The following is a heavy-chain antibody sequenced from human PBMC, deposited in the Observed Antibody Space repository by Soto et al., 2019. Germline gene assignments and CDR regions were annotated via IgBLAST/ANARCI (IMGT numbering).Heavy chain of an antibody. CDR3: ARDDKTGYDFGY. CDR1: GDSIRSSHW. Sequence: QVQLQESGPGLVKPSGTLSLICAVSGDSIRSSHWWSWVRQPPGQGLEWIGDIYHSGSTNYNPSLKSRVTISVDKSKNQFSLKLSSVTAADTAVYFCARDDKTGYDFGYWGQGTLVTVSS. J-gene: IGHJ4*02. D-gene: IGHD5-12*01. CDR2: IYHSGST. V-gene: IGHV4-4*02.